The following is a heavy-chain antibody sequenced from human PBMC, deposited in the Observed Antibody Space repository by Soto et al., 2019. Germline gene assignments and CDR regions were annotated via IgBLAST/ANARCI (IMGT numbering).Heavy chain of an antibody. CDR3: ARDSSGWNYYYYYYGMDV. Sequence: GASVKVSCKASGGTFSSYAISWVRQAPGQGLEWMGGIIPIFGTANYAQKFQGRVTITADESTSTAYMELSSLRSEDTAVYYCARDSSGWNYYYYYYGMDVWGQGTTVTVSS. D-gene: IGHD6-19*01. CDR1: GGTFSSYA. V-gene: IGHV1-69*13. CDR2: IIPIFGTA. J-gene: IGHJ6*02.